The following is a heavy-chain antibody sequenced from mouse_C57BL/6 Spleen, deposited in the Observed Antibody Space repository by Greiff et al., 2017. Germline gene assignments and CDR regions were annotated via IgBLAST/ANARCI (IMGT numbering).Heavy chain of an antibody. D-gene: IGHD3-2*02. Sequence: QVQLQQSGAELVMPGASVKLSCKASGYTFTSYWMHWVKQRPGQGLEWIGEIDPSDSYTNYNQKFKGKSTLTVDKSSSTAYMQLSSLTSEDSAVYYCAIDSSGFAWFAYWGQGTLVTVSA. J-gene: IGHJ3*01. CDR3: AIDSSGFAWFAY. CDR2: IDPSDSYT. V-gene: IGHV1-69*01. CDR1: GYTFTSYW.